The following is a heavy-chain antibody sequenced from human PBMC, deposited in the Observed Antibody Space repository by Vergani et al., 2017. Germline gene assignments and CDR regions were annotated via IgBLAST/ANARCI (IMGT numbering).Heavy chain of an antibody. D-gene: IGHD3-9*01. CDR1: GFTFDDYA. V-gene: IGHV3-43D*04. J-gene: IGHJ3*02. CDR3: AKGDKTYYDIXTGSAAHEPDAFDI. Sequence: EVQLVESGGVVVQPGGSLRLSCAASGFTFDDYAMHWVRQAPGKGLEWVSLISWDGGSTYYADSVKGRFTISRDNSKNSLYLQMNSLRAEDTALYYCAKGDKTYYDIXTGSAAHEPDAFDIWGQGTMVTVSS. CDR2: ISWDGGST.